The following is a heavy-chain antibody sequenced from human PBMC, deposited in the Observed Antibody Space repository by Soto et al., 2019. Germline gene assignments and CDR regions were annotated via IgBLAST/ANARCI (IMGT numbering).Heavy chain of an antibody. V-gene: IGHV4-34*01. Sequence: PSETLSLTCAVYGGSFSGYYWSWIRQPPGKGLEWIGEINHSGSTNYNPSLKSRVTISVDTSKNQFSLKLSSVTAADTAVYYCARFISAAVHYYYYMDVWCKGITVTVSS. J-gene: IGHJ6*03. D-gene: IGHD6-13*01. CDR2: INHSGST. CDR1: GGSFSGYY. CDR3: ARFISAAVHYYYYMDV.